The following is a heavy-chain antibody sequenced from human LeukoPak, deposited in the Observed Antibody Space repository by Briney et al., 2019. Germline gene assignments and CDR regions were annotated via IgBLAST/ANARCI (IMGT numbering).Heavy chain of an antibody. V-gene: IGHV4-34*01. CDR3: ARGGYYDSSGHFDY. CDR2: INHSGST. J-gene: IGHJ4*02. CDR1: GGSFSGYY. D-gene: IGHD3-22*01. Sequence: SETLSLTCAVYGGSFSGYYWSWILQPPGKGLEWIGEINHSGSTNYNPSLKSRVTISVDTSKNQFSLKLSSVTAADTAVYYCARGGYYDSSGHFDYWGQGTLVTVSS.